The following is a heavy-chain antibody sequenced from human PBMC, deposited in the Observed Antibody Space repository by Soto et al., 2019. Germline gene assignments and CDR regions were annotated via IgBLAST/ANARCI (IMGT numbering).Heavy chain of an antibody. J-gene: IGHJ5*02. CDR2: IYYSGST. Sequence: SETLSLTCTVSGGSISSGDYYWSWIRQPPGKGLEWIGYIYYSGSTYYNPSLKSRVTISVDTSKNQFSLKLSSVTAADTAVYYCARDHEYSSSSGWFDPWGQGTLVTVSS. V-gene: IGHV4-30-4*01. D-gene: IGHD6-6*01. CDR3: ARDHEYSSSSGWFDP. CDR1: GGSISSGDYY.